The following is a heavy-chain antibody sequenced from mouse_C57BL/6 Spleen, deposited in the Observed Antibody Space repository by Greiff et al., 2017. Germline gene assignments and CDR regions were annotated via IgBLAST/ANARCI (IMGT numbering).Heavy chain of an antibody. D-gene: IGHD2-10*01. Sequence: QVHVKQSGAELVKPGASVKVSCKASGYTFTSYWMHWVKQRPGQGLGWIGRIHPSDSDTNYNQKFKGKATLTVDKSSSTAYMQLSSLTSEDSAVYYCAIDGDRAYYQTLFAYWGQGTLVTVSA. CDR3: AIDGDRAYYQTLFAY. CDR2: IHPSDSDT. V-gene: IGHV1-74*01. CDR1: GYTFTSYW. J-gene: IGHJ3*01.